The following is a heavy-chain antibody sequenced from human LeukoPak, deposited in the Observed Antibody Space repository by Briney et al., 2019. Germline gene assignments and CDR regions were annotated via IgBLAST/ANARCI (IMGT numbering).Heavy chain of an antibody. Sequence: ASVKVSCKASGYSFTGYYINWVRQAPGQGLEWMGWMNPVTGDSTYEQRFQGRVTMTRDTSISTAYRELGWLTSDDTAVYYCVRARTYYFDYWGQGALATVSS. J-gene: IGHJ4*02. CDR3: VRARTYYFDY. CDR1: GYSFTGYY. CDR2: MNPVTGDS. V-gene: IGHV1-2*02.